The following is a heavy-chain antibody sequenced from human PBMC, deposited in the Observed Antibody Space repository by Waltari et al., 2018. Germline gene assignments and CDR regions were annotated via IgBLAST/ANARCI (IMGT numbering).Heavy chain of an antibody. D-gene: IGHD3-10*01. CDR1: GGSISSYY. CDR3: ARGGRYYYGSGILDV. J-gene: IGHJ6*04. V-gene: IGHV4-59*01. CDR2: IYYSGST. Sequence: QVQLQESGPGLVKPSETLSLTCTVSGGSISSYYWSWIRQPPGKGLEWIGYIYYSGSTNYNPSLNSRVTISVDTSKNQFSLKLSSVTAADTAVYYCARGGRYYYGSGILDVWGKGTTVTVSS.